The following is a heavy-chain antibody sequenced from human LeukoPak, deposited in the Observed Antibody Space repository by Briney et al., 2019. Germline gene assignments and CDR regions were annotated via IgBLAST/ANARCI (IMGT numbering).Heavy chain of an antibody. D-gene: IGHD5-12*01. Sequence: PSETLSLTCAVYGGSFSGYYWSWIRQPPGKGLEWIGEINHSGSTNYNPSLKSRVTISVDTSKNQFSLKLSSVTAADTAVYYCARGTNIGAGNYDSWGQGTLVIVSS. V-gene: IGHV4-34*01. J-gene: IGHJ4*02. CDR3: ARGTNIGAGNYDS. CDR1: GGSFSGYY. CDR2: INHSGST.